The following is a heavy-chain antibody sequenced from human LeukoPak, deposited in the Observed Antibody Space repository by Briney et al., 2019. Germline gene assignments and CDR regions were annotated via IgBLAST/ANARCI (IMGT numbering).Heavy chain of an antibody. CDR2: ITSTSNHI. CDR1: GFSFSTYD. J-gene: IGHJ4*02. Sequence: GGSLRLSCVASGFSFSTYDMNWVRQAPGKGLEWVSAITSTSNHINYADSVKGRFTISRDNAKNSLYLQMNSLRAEDTAVYYCAREEQLVRAFDYWGQGTLVTVSS. V-gene: IGHV3-21*01. CDR3: AREEQLVRAFDY. D-gene: IGHD6-6*01.